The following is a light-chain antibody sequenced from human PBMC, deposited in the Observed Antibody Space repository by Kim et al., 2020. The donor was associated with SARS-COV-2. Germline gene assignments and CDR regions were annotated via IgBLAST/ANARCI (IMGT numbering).Light chain of an antibody. J-gene: IGKJ1*01. Sequence: DIQMTQSPSTLSASVGDRVTITCRASQSISIWLAWYQQKPGKAPNLLIYDASNLESGVPLRFSGSGSGTEFTLTISSLQPDDFATYYCQEYKSNSWTFGQGTKVDIK. CDR3: QEYKSNSWT. V-gene: IGKV1-5*01. CDR1: QSISIW. CDR2: DAS.